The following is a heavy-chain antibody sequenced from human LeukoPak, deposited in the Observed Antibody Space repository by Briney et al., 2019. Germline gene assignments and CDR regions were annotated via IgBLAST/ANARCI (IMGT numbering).Heavy chain of an antibody. V-gene: IGHV4-4*07. CDR2: IYTSGST. Sequence: SETLSLTCTVSGGSISSYYWSWIRQPAGKGLEWIGRIYTSGSTNYNPSLKSQVTMSVDTSKNQFSLKLSSVTAADTAVYYCARDRGYCSSTSCSPFDYWGQGTLVTVSS. D-gene: IGHD2-2*01. CDR1: GGSISSYY. CDR3: ARDRGYCSSTSCSPFDY. J-gene: IGHJ4*02.